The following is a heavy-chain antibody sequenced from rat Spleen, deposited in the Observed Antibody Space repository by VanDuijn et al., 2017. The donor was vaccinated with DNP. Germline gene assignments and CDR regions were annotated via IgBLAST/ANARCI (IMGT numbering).Heavy chain of an antibody. CDR1: GFTFSDSY. CDR3: ARLNWGAMDA. J-gene: IGHJ4*01. Sequence: EVQLVESGGGLVQPGRSLKLSCAASGFTFSDSYMAWVRQAPKKGLEWVASISYEGSGTYYGDSVKGRFTISRDNAKSTLYLQMDSLRSEDTATYYCARLNWGAMDAWGQGTSVTVSS. V-gene: IGHV5-22*01. D-gene: IGHD5-1*01. CDR2: ISYEGSGT.